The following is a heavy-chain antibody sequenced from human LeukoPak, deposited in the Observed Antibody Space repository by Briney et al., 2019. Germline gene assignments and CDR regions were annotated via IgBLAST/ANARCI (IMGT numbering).Heavy chain of an antibody. J-gene: IGHJ4*02. Sequence: PSETLSLTCTVSGGSFSGYYWTWVRQPPGKGLEWIGEINHSGSTNYNPSLKSRVTISVDTSKNQFSLKLSSVTAADTAVYYCARHTSLAFTMPQWGQGTLVTVSS. D-gene: IGHD3-10*01. CDR2: INHSGST. CDR1: GGSFSGYY. CDR3: ARHTSLAFTMPQ. V-gene: IGHV4-34*01.